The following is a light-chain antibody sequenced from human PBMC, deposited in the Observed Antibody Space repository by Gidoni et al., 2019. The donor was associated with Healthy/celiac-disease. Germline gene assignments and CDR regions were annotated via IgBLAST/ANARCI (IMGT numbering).Light chain of an antibody. V-gene: IGKV3-15*01. CDR3: QQYNNWLGGT. Sequence: DIVMTQSPATLSLSPGERATLSCRASQSVSSNLAWYQQKPGQAPRLLIYGASTRATGIPARFSGSGSGTEFTLTISSLQSEDFAVYYCQQYNNWLGGTFXQXTKVEIK. J-gene: IGKJ1*01. CDR2: GAS. CDR1: QSVSSN.